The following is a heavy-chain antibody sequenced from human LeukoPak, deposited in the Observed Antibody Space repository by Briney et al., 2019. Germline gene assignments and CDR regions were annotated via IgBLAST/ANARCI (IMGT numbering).Heavy chain of an antibody. CDR2: ISGSGGST. CDR1: GFTFSSYA. CDR3: AKDGQYYYDSSGYGL. Sequence: PGGSLRLSCAASGFTFSSYAMSWVRQAPGKGLEWDSAISGSGGSTYYADSVKGRFAISRDNSKNTLYLQMNSLRAEDTAVYYCAKDGQYYYDSSGYGLWGQGTLVTVSS. V-gene: IGHV3-23*01. D-gene: IGHD3-22*01. J-gene: IGHJ4*02.